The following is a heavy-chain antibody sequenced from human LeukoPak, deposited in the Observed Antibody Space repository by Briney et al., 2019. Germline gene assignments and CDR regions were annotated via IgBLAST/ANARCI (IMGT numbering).Heavy chain of an antibody. D-gene: IGHD6-13*01. CDR1: GGTFSSYT. Sequence: SVKVSCKASGGTFSSYTISWVRQAPGQGLEWMGGIIPIFGTANYAQKFQGRVTITADESTSTAYMELSSLRSEDTAVYYCARGQQQLVFRADYWGQGTLVTVSS. J-gene: IGHJ4*02. CDR2: IIPIFGTA. V-gene: IGHV1-69*13. CDR3: ARGQQQLVFRADY.